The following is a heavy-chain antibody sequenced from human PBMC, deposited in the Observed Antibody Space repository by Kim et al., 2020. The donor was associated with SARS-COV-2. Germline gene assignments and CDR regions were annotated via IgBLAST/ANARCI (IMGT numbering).Heavy chain of an antibody. Sequence: IFYADSVKGRFTISRENAKNSLYRQMNSLRAEDTAVYYCARVVIGAYDMDVWGQGTTVTVSS. V-gene: IGHV3-11*01. J-gene: IGHJ6*02. D-gene: IGHD3-22*01. CDR2: I. CDR3: ARVVIGAYDMDV.